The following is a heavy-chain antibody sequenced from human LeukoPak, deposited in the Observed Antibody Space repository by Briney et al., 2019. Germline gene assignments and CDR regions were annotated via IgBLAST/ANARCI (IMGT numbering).Heavy chain of an antibody. Sequence: SGDSLTLSCAASGFHFSDYYMRWIRQAPGKGLEGVSYISSSSYTNYADSVKGRFTISRDNAKNSLYLQMNSLRAEDTAVYYCARDPLGQWLVQSYYFDYWGQGTLVTVSS. J-gene: IGHJ4*02. CDR2: ISSSSYT. CDR1: GFHFSDYY. V-gene: IGHV3-11*06. D-gene: IGHD6-19*01. CDR3: ARDPLGQWLVQSYYFDY.